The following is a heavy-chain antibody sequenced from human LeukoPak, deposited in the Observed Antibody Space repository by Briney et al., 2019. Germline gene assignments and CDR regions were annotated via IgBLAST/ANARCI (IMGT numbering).Heavy chain of an antibody. CDR2: IRNDGGGT. J-gene: IGHJ5*02. V-gene: IGHV3-23*01. CDR3: AKGGSGYFADL. CDR1: GFIFNNYG. D-gene: IGHD3-22*01. Sequence: GALRLSCAASGFIFNNYGLIWVRQAPGKGVEWVSGIRNDGGGTTYADFVKGRFTISRDNSKDTLFLQMSSLRAEDTALYYCAKGGSGYFADLWGQGTLVTVSS.